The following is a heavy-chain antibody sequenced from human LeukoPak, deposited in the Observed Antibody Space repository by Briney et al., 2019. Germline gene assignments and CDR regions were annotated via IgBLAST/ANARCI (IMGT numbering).Heavy chain of an antibody. Sequence: SETLSLTCAVYGGSFSGYYWSWIRQPPGRGLEWIGEINHSGSTSYNPSLKSRVTISVDTSKNQFSLKLSSVTAADTAVYYCARGRRGGRGAARPYDYWGRGTLVTVSS. CDR3: ARGRRGGRGAARPYDY. V-gene: IGHV4-34*01. J-gene: IGHJ4*02. D-gene: IGHD6-6*01. CDR1: GGSFSGYY. CDR2: INHSGST.